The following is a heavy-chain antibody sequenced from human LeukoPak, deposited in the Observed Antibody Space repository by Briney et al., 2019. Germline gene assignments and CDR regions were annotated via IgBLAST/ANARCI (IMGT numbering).Heavy chain of an antibody. CDR2: IYYSGST. CDR3: ARDNIVVVPAASRYFDY. CDR1: GGSISSSSYY. J-gene: IGHJ4*02. D-gene: IGHD2-2*01. V-gene: IGHV4-39*07. Sequence: SETLSLTCTVSGGSISSSSYYWGWIRQPPGKGLEWIGCIYYSGSTYYNPSLKSRVTISVDTSKNQFSLKLSSVTAADTAVYYCARDNIVVVPAASRYFDYWGQGTLVTVSS.